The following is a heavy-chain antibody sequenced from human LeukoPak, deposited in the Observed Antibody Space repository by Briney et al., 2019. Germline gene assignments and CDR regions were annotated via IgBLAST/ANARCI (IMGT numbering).Heavy chain of an antibody. V-gene: IGHV3-23*01. Sequence: RRSLRLSCAASGFTFSSYAMHWVRQAPGKGLEWVSAISGSGGSTYYADSVKGRFTISRDNSKNTLYLQMNSLRAEDTAVYYCAKAKDYYDSSGYGDWGQGTLVTVSS. CDR1: GFTFSSYA. D-gene: IGHD3-22*01. J-gene: IGHJ4*02. CDR2: ISGSGGST. CDR3: AKAKDYYDSSGYGD.